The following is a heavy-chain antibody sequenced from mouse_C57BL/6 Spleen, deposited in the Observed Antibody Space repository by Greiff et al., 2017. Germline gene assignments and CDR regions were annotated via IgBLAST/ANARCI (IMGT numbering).Heavy chain of an antibody. V-gene: IGHV1-59*01. CDR3: ARKGGSGPYYAMDY. D-gene: IGHD3-2*02. CDR1: GYTFTSYW. Sequence: QVQLQQSGAELVRPGTSVKLSCKASGYTFTSYWMHWVKQRPGQGLEWIGVIDPSDSYTNYNQKFKGKATLTVDTSASTAYMQLSSLTSEDSAVYYCARKGGSGPYYAMDYWGQGTSVTVSS. CDR2: IDPSDSYT. J-gene: IGHJ4*01.